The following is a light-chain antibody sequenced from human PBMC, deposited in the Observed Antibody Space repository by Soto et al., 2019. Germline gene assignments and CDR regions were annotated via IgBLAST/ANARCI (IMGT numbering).Light chain of an antibody. V-gene: IGLV2-23*02. CDR3: CSYAGSSTFYV. J-gene: IGLJ1*01. CDR1: SSDVGSYNL. CDR2: EVS. Sequence: QSVLPQPASLSGSPGQSITISCTGTSSDVGSYNLVSWYQQHPGKAPKLMIYEVSKRPSGVSNRFSGSKSGNTASLTISGLQAEDEADYYCCSYAGSSTFYVFGTGTKVTVL.